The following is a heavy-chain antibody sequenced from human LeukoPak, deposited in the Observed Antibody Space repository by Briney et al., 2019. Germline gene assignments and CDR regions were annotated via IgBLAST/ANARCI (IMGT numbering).Heavy chain of an antibody. J-gene: IGHJ4*02. V-gene: IGHV4-39*01. CDR3: ARPHPPFIVVAPAAILD. D-gene: IGHD2-2*02. Sequence: SESLSLTCTVSGGSISSSSYYWGWIRQPPGKGLEWIGSIYYSGSTYYNPSLKSRVTISVDTSKNQFSLKLSSVTAADTAVYYCARPHPPFIVVAPAAILDWGQGTLVTVSS. CDR1: GGSISSSSYY. CDR2: IYYSGST.